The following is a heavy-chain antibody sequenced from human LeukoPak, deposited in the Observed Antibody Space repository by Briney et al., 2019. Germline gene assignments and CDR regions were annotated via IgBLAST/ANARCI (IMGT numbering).Heavy chain of an antibody. CDR3: ARDSRSYERSGYYHFDY. CDR1: GASLISYY. J-gene: IGHJ4*02. CDR2: IYYNGSP. Sequence: PSETLSLTCTVSGASLISYYWNWIRQPPGKGLEWIGYIYYNGSPNYNPSLKGRVTMSQDTSKNQFSLKLTSVTAADTAVYYRARDSRSYERSGYYHFDYWGQGSLVTVSS. D-gene: IGHD3-22*01. V-gene: IGHV4-59*01.